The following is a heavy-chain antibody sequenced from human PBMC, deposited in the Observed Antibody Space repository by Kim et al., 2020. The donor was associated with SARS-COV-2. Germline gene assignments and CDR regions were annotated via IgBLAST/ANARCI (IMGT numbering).Heavy chain of an antibody. V-gene: IGHV3-23*01. CDR2: ISGSGGST. Sequence: GGSLRLSCAASGFTFSRYAMSWVRQAPGKGLEWVSGISGSGGSTYYADSVKGRFTISRDNSKNTLYLQMNSLRAEDTAVYYCAKGGYCSSTSCYNDYYYGMDVWGQGTTVTVSS. CDR3: AKGGYCSSTSCYNDYYYGMDV. J-gene: IGHJ6*02. D-gene: IGHD2-2*02. CDR1: GFTFSRYA.